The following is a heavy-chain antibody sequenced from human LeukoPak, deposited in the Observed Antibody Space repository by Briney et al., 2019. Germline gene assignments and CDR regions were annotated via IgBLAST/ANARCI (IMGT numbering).Heavy chain of an antibody. J-gene: IGHJ4*02. D-gene: IGHD2-2*02. CDR1: GFTFSSYG. CDR3: AIPGVPAAISYYFDY. Sequence: GGSLRLSCAASGFTFSSYGMHWVRQAPGKGLEWVAFIRYDGSNKYYADSAKGRFTISRDNSKNTLYLQMNSLRAEDTAVYYCAIPGVPAAISYYFDYWGQGTLVTVSS. V-gene: IGHV3-30*02. CDR2: IRYDGSNK.